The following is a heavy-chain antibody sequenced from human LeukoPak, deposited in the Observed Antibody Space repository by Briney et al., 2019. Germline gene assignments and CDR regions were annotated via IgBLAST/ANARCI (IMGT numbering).Heavy chain of an antibody. CDR3: ASSYFYDGNRYFDY. CDR1: GGSITSYY. J-gene: IGHJ4*02. CDR2: IYYTGST. Sequence: SETLSLTCNVSGGSITSYYWNWIRQPPGKGLEWIGYIYYTGSTNSNPSLKSRVTISLDTSKNQFSLRLSSATAADTGIYYCASSYFYDGNRYFDYWGQGALVTVSS. D-gene: IGHD3-22*01. V-gene: IGHV4-59*08.